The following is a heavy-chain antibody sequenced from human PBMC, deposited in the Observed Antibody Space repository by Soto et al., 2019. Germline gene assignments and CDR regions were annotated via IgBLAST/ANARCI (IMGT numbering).Heavy chain of an antibody. Sequence: GESLKISCKGVGYKFGSAWIGWVRQMPGKGLEWMGIIKPGTSDIRYSPSCRGHVTISADEAVSTAYLQWSSLKASDTAMYYCARQLFYICHSWGQGTLVPVS. J-gene: IGHJ5*01. CDR3: ARQLFYICHS. D-gene: IGHD3-3*01. V-gene: IGHV5-51*01. CDR2: IKPGTSDI. CDR1: GYKFGSAW.